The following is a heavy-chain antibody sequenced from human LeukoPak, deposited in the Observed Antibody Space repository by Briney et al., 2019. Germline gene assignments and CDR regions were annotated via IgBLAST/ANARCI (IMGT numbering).Heavy chain of an antibody. V-gene: IGHV4-38-2*01. CDR1: GFTFSSYA. D-gene: IGHD3-10*01. Sequence: GSLRLSCAASGFTFSSYAMSWVRQPPGKGLEWIGSIYYSGSTYYNPSLKSRVTISVDTSKNQFSLKLSSVTAADTAVYYCARPGGFYYGSGSYYKNWGQGTLVTVSS. CDR3: ARPGGFYYGSGSYYKN. J-gene: IGHJ4*02. CDR2: IYYSGST.